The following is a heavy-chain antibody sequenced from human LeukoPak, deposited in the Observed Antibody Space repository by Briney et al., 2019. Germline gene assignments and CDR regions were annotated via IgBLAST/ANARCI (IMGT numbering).Heavy chain of an antibody. D-gene: IGHD1-26*01. V-gene: IGHV3-11*03. CDR1: GFTFSDYY. Sequence: KPGGSLRLSCAASGFTFSDYYKIWIRQAPGRGLEGVSYISSSSSYTNYADSVKGRFTISRDNAKNALYLQMNSLRADDTAVYYCARSGSYDYWGQGTLVTVSS. CDR2: ISSSSSYT. J-gene: IGHJ4*02. CDR3: ARSGSYDY.